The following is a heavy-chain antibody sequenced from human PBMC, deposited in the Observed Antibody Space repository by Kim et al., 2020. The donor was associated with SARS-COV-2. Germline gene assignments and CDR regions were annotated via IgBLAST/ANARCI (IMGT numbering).Heavy chain of an antibody. CDR2: IKSKTDGGTT. Sequence: GGSLRLSCAASGFTFSNAWMSWVRQAPGKGLEWVGRIKSKTDGGTTDYAAPVKGRFTISRDDSKNTLYLQMNSLKTEDTAVYYCTTDVSGYCSGGSCYLVGYWGQGTLVTVSS. D-gene: IGHD2-15*01. V-gene: IGHV3-15*01. CDR3: TTDVSGYCSGGSCYLVGY. CDR1: GFTFSNAW. J-gene: IGHJ4*02.